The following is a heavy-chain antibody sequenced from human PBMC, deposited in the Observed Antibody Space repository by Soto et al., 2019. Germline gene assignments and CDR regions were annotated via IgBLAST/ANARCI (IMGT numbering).Heavy chain of an antibody. V-gene: IGHV3-23*01. CDR1: GFTFSSYA. J-gene: IGHJ6*02. CDR2: ISGSGGST. Sequence: GGSLRLSCAASGFTFSSYAMSWVRQAPGKGLEWVSAISGSGGSTYYADSVKGRFTISRDNSKNTLYLQMNSLRAEDTAVYYCAKDSAIPILLMVYAASRYHYGMDVWVQGTTVTVSS. D-gene: IGHD2-8*01. CDR3: AKDSAIPILLMVYAASRYHYGMDV.